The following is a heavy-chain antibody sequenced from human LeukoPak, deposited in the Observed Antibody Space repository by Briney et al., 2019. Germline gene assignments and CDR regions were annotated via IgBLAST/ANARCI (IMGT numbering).Heavy chain of an antibody. J-gene: IGHJ4*02. CDR1: GFTFSDYT. D-gene: IGHD6-13*01. CDR2: ITSHSSYI. CDR3: ARVPRCSSCSHEY. V-gene: IGHV3-21*01. Sequence: GGSLRLSCAASGFTFSDYTMNWVRQAPGKGLEWVSSITSHSSYIYYADSVKGRFTISRDNAKNSVFLQMNSLRAEDTAVYYCARVPRCSSCSHEYWGQGILVTVSS.